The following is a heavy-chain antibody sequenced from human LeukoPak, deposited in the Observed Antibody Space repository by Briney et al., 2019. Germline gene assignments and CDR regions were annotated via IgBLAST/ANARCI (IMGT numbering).Heavy chain of an antibody. CDR1: GGSISSSSYY. CDR2: IYYSGST. CDR3: ARQLGYCSSTSCYADKVDY. D-gene: IGHD2-2*01. V-gene: IGHV4-39*01. J-gene: IGHJ4*02. Sequence: PSETLSLTCTVSGGSISSSSYYWGWIRQPPGKGLEWIGSIYYSGSTYYNPSLKSRVTISVDTSKNQYSLKLSSVTAADTAVYYCARQLGYCSSTSCYADKVDYWGQGTLVTVSS.